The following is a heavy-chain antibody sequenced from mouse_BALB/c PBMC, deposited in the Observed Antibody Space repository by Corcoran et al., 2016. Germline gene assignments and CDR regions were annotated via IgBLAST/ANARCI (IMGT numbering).Heavy chain of an antibody. CDR3: AYDGYY. J-gene: IGHJ2*01. V-gene: IGHV14-3*02. D-gene: IGHD2-3*01. Sequence: EVQLQQTGDELVKPGASGKLSCTASGFNIKDTYIHWVKQRPEQGLEWIGRIDPANVNTKYDPKFQGKATRTADTSSNTAYLQLSSLTSEDTAFYYCAYDGYYWGQGTTLTVSS. CDR1: GFNIKDTY. CDR2: IDPANVNT.